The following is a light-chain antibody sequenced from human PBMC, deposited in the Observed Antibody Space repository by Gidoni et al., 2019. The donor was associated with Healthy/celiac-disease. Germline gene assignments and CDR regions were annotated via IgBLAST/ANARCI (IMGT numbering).Light chain of an antibody. V-gene: IGKV4-1*01. CDR1: QCVLYSSNNKNY. CDR2: WAA. Sequence: DIVMTQSPDSLAVSRGERATINCKSSQCVLYSSNNKNYLAWYQQKPGQPPKLLIFWAATRESGVPDRFSGSGSGTDFTLTISSLQADDGAVYYCQQYYSTPLTFGGGTKVELK. J-gene: IGKJ4*01. CDR3: QQYYSTPLT.